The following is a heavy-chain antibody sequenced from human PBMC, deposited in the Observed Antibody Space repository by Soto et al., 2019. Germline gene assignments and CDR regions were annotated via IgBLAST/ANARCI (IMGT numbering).Heavy chain of an antibody. CDR1: GFTFSSYW. V-gene: IGHV3-74*01. CDR2: INDDGRRT. CDR3: ARSHRPSFPSDY. J-gene: IGHJ4*02. Sequence: EVQLVESGGGLVQPGGSLRLSCAASGFTFSSYWMHWVRQAPGKGLEWVSRINDDGRRTSYADSVKGRFTIFRDNAKNTLFLQMNRLRDDDTAIYFCARSHRPSFPSDYWGQGTLVPVS.